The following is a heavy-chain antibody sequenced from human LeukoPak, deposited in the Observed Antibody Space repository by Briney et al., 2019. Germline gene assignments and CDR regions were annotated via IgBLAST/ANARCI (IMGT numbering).Heavy chain of an antibody. Sequence: SETLSLTCTVSGGSISSGGYYWSWIRQHPGKGLEWIGYIYYSGSTYYNPSLKSRVTISVDTSKNQFSLKLSSVTAADTAVYYCATSVLRGYSYGPYFDYWGQGTLVTVSS. D-gene: IGHD5-18*01. V-gene: IGHV4-31*03. CDR1: GGSISSGGYY. J-gene: IGHJ4*02. CDR2: IYYSGST. CDR3: ATSVLRGYSYGPYFDY.